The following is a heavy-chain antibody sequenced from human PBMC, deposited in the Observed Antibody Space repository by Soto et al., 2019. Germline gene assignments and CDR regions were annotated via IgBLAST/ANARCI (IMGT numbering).Heavy chain of an antibody. J-gene: IGHJ4*02. CDR1: GFTFSDYY. D-gene: IGHD5-12*01. CDR2: ISSSGSTI. V-gene: IGHV3-11*01. Sequence: QVQLVESGGGLVKPGGSLRLSCAASGFTFSDYYMSWIRQAPGKGLEWVSYISSSGSTIYYADSVKGRFTISRDNAKNSLYLQMNRLRAEDTAVYYCARESSETGVDIVATINFDYWGQGTLVTVSS. CDR3: ARESSETGVDIVATINFDY.